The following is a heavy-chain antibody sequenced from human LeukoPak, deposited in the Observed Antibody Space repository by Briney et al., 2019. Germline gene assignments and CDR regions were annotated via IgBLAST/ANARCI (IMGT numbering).Heavy chain of an antibody. V-gene: IGHV4-30-4*08. CDR3: ARDSSPSPFGEYLNFDY. CDR2: IYYSGST. Sequence: PSETLSLTCTVSGGSISSGDYYWSWIRQPPGKGLEWIGYIYYSGSTYYNPSLKSRVTISVDTSKNQFSLKLSSVTAADTAVYYCARDSSPSPFGEYLNFDYWGQGTLVTVSS. CDR1: GGSISSGDYY. J-gene: IGHJ4*02. D-gene: IGHD3-10*01.